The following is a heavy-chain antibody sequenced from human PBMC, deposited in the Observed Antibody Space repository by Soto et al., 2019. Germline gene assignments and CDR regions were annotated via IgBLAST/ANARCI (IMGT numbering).Heavy chain of an antibody. V-gene: IGHV6-1*01. Sequence: SQTLSLTCAISGDSVSSNSAAWNWIRQSPSGGLEWLGRTYYRSKWYNDYAVSVKSRITINPDTSKNQFSLQLNSVTPEDTAVYYCARAEIMITFGGVISQNYFDYWSQRPLLTVSP. CDR1: GDSVSSNSAA. CDR3: ARAEIMITFGGVISQNYFDY. CDR2: TYYRSKWYN. D-gene: IGHD3-16*02. J-gene: IGHJ4*02.